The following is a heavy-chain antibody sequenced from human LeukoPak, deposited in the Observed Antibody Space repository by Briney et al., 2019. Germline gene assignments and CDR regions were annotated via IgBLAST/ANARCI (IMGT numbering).Heavy chain of an antibody. Sequence: ASVKVSCKASGYTFTSYDINWVRQATGQGLKWMGWMNPNSGNTGYAQKFQGRVTITRNTSISTAYMELSSLRSEDTAVYYCATCGGDCYLLDWGQGTLVTVSS. V-gene: IGHV1-8*03. D-gene: IGHD2-21*02. CDR3: ATCGGDCYLLD. CDR1: GYTFTSYD. CDR2: MNPNSGNT. J-gene: IGHJ4*02.